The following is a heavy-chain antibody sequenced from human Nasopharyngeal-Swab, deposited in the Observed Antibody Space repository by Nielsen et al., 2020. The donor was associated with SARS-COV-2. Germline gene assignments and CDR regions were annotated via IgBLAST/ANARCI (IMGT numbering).Heavy chain of an antibody. CDR3: AKDHQLIRNYYYDMDV. J-gene: IGHJ6*02. V-gene: IGHV3-30*18. D-gene: IGHD2-8*01. CDR2: ISYDGIKK. Sequence: WIRQPPGQGLEWMAVISYDGIKKYYADSVKGRFTLSRDNSKNTLYLQMNSLRTEDTAVYYCAKDHQLIRNYYYDMDVWGQGTTVTVSS.